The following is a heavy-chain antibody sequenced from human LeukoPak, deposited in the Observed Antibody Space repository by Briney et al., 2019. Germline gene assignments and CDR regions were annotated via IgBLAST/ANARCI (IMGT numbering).Heavy chain of an antibody. CDR1: GFTFSSYS. CDR2: ISSSSSYI. V-gene: IGHV3-21*01. CDR3: ARDLASGYYDDYFDY. J-gene: IGHJ4*02. Sequence: GGSLRLSCAASGFTFSSYSMNWVRQAPGKGLEWVSSISSSSSYIYYADSVKGRFTISRDNAKNSLYLQMNSLRAEDTAVYYCARDLASGYYDDYFDYWGQGTLVTVSS. D-gene: IGHD3-22*01.